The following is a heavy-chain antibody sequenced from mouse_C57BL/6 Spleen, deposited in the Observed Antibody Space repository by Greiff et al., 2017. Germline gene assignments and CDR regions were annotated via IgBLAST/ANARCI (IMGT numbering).Heavy chain of an antibody. Sequence: VQLQQPGAELVKPGASVKMSCKASGYTFTSYWITWVKQRPGQGLEWIGDIYPGSGSTNYNEKFKSKATLTVDTSSSTAYMQLSSLTSEDSAVYYCAREWDYYGSPWLAYWGQGTLVTVSA. J-gene: IGHJ3*01. CDR1: GYTFTSYW. CDR3: AREWDYYGSPWLAY. D-gene: IGHD1-1*01. CDR2: IYPGSGST. V-gene: IGHV1-55*01.